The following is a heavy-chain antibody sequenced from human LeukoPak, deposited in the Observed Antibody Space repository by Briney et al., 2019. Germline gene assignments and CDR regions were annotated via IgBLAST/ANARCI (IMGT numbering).Heavy chain of an antibody. CDR3: AGIEKPVTGTGYFDY. Sequence: ESGPTLVNPTETLTLTCTVSGFSLYNGRMGVSWIRQPPGKALEWLAHIFSSDEKSYGTSLKSRLTISKDTSKSQVVLTMTNMDPVDTATYYCAGIEKPVTGTGYFDYWGQGTLVTVSS. D-gene: IGHD6-19*01. V-gene: IGHV2-26*01. J-gene: IGHJ4*02. CDR1: GFSLYNGRMG. CDR2: IFSSDEK.